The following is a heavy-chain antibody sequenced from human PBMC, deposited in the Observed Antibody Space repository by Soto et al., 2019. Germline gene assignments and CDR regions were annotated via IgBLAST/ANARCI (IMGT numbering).Heavy chain of an antibody. D-gene: IGHD3-3*01. V-gene: IGHV1-2*02. Sequence: ASVKVSCKASGYTFTGYYMHWVRQAPGQGLEWMGWINPNSGGTNYAQKFQGRVTMTRDTSISTAYMELSRLRSDDTAVYYCARAIGEAYYDFWSGYYDYWGQGTPVTVSS. CDR2: INPNSGGT. J-gene: IGHJ4*02. CDR3: ARAIGEAYYDFWSGYYDY. CDR1: GYTFTGYY.